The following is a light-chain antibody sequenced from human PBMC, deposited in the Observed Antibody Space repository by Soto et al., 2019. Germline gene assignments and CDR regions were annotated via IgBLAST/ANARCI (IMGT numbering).Light chain of an antibody. CDR3: QEYNRWPSIT. V-gene: IGKV3-15*01. J-gene: IGKJ5*01. CDR2: GAS. CDR1: QSVSSN. Sequence: CSASQSVSSNLAWYQQKPGQAPRLLIYGASTRATGIPARFSGSGSGTEFTLTICGLQSEDAAVYCCQEYNRWPSITDAQGTRLEIK.